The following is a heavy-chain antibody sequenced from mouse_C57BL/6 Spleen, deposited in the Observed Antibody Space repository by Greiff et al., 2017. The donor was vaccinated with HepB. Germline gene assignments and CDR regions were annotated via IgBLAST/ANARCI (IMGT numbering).Heavy chain of an antibody. CDR2: IDPSDSET. CDR1: GYTFTSYW. CDR3: ARRGSSPYWYFDV. V-gene: IGHV1-52*01. D-gene: IGHD1-1*01. J-gene: IGHJ1*03. Sequence: VKLQQPGAELVRPGSSVKLSCKASGYTFTSYWMHWVKQRPIQGLEWIGNIDPSDSETHYNQKFKDKATLTVDKSSSTAYMQLSSLTSEDSAVYYCARRGSSPYWYFDVWGTGTTVTVSS.